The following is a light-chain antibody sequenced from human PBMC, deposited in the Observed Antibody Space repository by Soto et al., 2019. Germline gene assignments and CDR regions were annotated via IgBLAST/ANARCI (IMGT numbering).Light chain of an antibody. CDR3: QQHSSSPWT. Sequence: DIVLTQSPGTLSLSPGESAALSCRASQSVTSDYLVWYRQKPGQAPRLLIYAVSSRAAGIPDTVSGSGSGTYFTRTTTRLETEDSAVYYWQQHSSSPWTFGQGTRVEV. V-gene: IGKV3-20*01. J-gene: IGKJ1*01. CDR1: QSVTSDY. CDR2: AVS.